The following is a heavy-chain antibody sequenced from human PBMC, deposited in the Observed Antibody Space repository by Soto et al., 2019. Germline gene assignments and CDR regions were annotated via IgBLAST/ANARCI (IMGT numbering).Heavy chain of an antibody. CDR2: IYSGGST. Sequence: EVQLVESGGGLVQPGGSLRLSCAASGFTVSSNYMSWVRQAPGKGLEWVSVIYSGGSTYYADSVKGRFTISRDNSKNTLYLQMNILRAGDTAVYYCARTTVPTYYGMDVWGQGTTVTVSS. J-gene: IGHJ6*02. CDR1: GFTVSSNY. D-gene: IGHD4-17*01. CDR3: ARTTVPTYYGMDV. V-gene: IGHV3-66*01.